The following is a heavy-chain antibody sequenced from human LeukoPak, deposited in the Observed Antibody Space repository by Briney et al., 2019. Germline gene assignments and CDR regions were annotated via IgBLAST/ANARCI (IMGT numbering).Heavy chain of an antibody. CDR1: GFTFSSYG. CDR3: AKDRGMFLVGYLDY. CDR2: ISGSGVST. V-gene: IGHV3-23*01. D-gene: IGHD2-15*01. Sequence: GGTLRLSCAASGFTFSSYGMSWVRQAPGKGLEWVSGISGSGVSTYYADSVKGRFTISRDNSKNTLYLQMNSLRAEDTAVYYCAKDRGMFLVGYLDYWGQGTLVTVSS. J-gene: IGHJ4*02.